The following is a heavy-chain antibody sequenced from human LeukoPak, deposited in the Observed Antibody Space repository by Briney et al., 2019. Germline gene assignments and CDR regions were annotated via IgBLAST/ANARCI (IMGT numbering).Heavy chain of an antibody. CDR1: GYTSTSYD. D-gene: IGHD3-22*01. Sequence: ASVTVSCKASGYTSTSYDFNWVRQATGQELEWMGWMNPNSGNTGYAQKFQGRVTMTRDTATSTAYMELSSLSSEDTAVYYCATPGVHYDPSGYYPFQHWGQGTLVTVSS. CDR2: MNPNSGNT. J-gene: IGHJ1*01. V-gene: IGHV1-8*01. CDR3: ATPGVHYDPSGYYPFQH.